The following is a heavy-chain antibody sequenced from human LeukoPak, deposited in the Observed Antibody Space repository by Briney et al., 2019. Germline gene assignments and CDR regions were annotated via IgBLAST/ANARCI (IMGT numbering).Heavy chain of an antibody. D-gene: IGHD6-19*01. V-gene: IGHV1-18*01. CDR2: ISGYDGDT. J-gene: IGHJ4*02. CDR1: GYTFTSYG. Sequence: ASVKVSCKASGYTFTSYGISWVRQAPGQGLEWMGWISGYDGDTSFAQKVQGRLTMTIDTSTTTAYMELSRLRSDDTAVYYCARDISGWAFDYWGQGTLVTVSS. CDR3: ARDISGWAFDY.